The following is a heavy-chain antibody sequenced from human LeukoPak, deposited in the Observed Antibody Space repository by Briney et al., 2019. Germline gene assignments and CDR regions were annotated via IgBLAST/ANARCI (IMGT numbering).Heavy chain of an antibody. V-gene: IGHV5-51*01. CDR3: ARRRQLVNWFDP. Sequence: GESLKISCKASGYSFTSYWIGWVRQMPGKGLEWMGIIYPGDSDTRYSPSFQGQITISADKSISTAYLQWSSLKASYTAIYYCARRRQLVNWFDPWGQGTLVTVSS. J-gene: IGHJ5*02. CDR2: IYPGDSDT. CDR1: GYSFTSYW. D-gene: IGHD6-6*01.